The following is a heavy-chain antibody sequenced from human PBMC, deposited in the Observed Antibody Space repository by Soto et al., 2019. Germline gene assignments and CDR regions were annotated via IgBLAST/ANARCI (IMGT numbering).Heavy chain of an antibody. V-gene: IGHV1-2*04. D-gene: IGHD2-15*01. CDR1: GYTFTGYY. J-gene: IGHJ6*02. CDR3: ARGYCSGGSCYYGMDV. CDR2: INPNSGGT. Sequence: PSVKVSCKASGYTFTGYYMHWVRQAPGQGLEWMGWINPNSGGTNYAQKFQGWVTMTRDTSISTAYMELSRLRSDDTAVYYCARGYCSGGSCYYGMDVWGQGTTVTVSS.